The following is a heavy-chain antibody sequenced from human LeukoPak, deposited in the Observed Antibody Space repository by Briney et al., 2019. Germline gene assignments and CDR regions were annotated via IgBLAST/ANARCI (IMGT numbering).Heavy chain of an antibody. D-gene: IGHD3-22*01. CDR1: GYTFTSYD. J-gene: IGHJ4*02. CDR2: MNPNSGNT. Sequence: ASVKVSCKASGYTFTSYDINWVRQATGQGLEWMGWMNPNSGNTGYAQKFQGRVTITADESTSTAYMELSSLRSEDTAVYYCARAPLRGDSSLWGQGTLVTVSS. V-gene: IGHV1-8*03. CDR3: ARAPLRGDSSL.